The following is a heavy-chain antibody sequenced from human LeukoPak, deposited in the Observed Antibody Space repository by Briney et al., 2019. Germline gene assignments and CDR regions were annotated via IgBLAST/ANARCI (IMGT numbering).Heavy chain of an antibody. V-gene: IGHV1-69*13. J-gene: IGHJ5*02. CDR3: ARDRPGRYCSSPSCFTASPLDP. Sequence: ASVKVSCKTSIGTFSSYAITWVRQAPGQGLEWMGEIIPIFGTPNYAQKFQGRVTITADESTSTAYMELSSLRSEDTAVYYCARDRPGRYCSSPSCFTASPLDPWGQGTLVIVSA. D-gene: IGHD2-2*02. CDR2: IIPIFGTP. CDR1: IGTFSSYA.